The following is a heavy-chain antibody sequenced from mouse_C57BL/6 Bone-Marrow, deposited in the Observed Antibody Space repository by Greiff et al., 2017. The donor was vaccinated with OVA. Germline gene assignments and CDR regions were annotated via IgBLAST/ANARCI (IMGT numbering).Heavy chain of an antibody. V-gene: IGHV14-3*01. CDR1: GFNIKNTY. CDR2: IDPANGNT. D-gene: IGHD2-12*01. CDR3: ARSLRRGYYAMDY. J-gene: IGHJ4*01. Sequence: VQLQQSVAQLVRPGASVKLSCIAFGFNIKNTYMHWVKQRPEQGLEWIGRIDPANGNTKYAPKFQGKATITADTSSNTAYLQLSSLTSADTAIYYCARSLRRGYYAMDYWGQGTSVTVSS.